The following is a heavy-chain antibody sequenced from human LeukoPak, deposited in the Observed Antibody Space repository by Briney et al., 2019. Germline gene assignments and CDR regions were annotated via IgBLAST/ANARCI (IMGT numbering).Heavy chain of an antibody. Sequence: PGGSLRLSCAASGSTFSSYGMHWVRQAPGKGLEWVAVISYDGSNKYYADSVKGRFTISRDNSKNTLYLQMNSLRAEDTAVYYCAKGIPSDFWGQGTLVTVSS. CDR3: AKGIPSDF. CDR1: GSTFSSYG. J-gene: IGHJ4*02. CDR2: ISYDGSNK. V-gene: IGHV3-30*18.